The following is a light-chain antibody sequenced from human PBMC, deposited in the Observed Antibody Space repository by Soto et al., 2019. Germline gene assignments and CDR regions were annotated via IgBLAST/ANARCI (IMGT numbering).Light chain of an antibody. CDR1: SGDVGAFDS. CDR2: DVS. CDR3: QSYTTKRTYV. Sequence: QSVLTQPASESGSPGQSIIISCTGTSGDVGAFDSVSWYQHYPGKAPKLIIYDVSSRSSGVSSRFSGSKSDNTASLTISGLQTDDEADYYCQSYTTKRTYVFGTGTKVTVL. J-gene: IGLJ1*01. V-gene: IGLV2-14*03.